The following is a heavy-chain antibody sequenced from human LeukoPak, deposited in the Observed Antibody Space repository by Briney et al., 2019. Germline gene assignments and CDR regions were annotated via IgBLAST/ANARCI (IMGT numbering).Heavy chain of an antibody. V-gene: IGHV4-39*02. CDR2: IYYSGST. D-gene: IGHD6-19*01. CDR1: GVSISSSYYY. CDR3: ARDPYSSGWYKDAFDI. J-gene: IGHJ3*02. Sequence: SETLSLTCTVSGVSISSSYYYWGWIRQPPGKGLEWIGSIYYSGSTYYNPSLKSRVTISVDTSKNQFSLKLRSVTAADTAVYYCARDPYSSGWYKDAFDIWGQGTMVTVSS.